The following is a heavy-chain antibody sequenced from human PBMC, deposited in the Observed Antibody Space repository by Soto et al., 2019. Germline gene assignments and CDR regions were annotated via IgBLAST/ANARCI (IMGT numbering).Heavy chain of an antibody. CDR2: IYYSGST. D-gene: IGHD6-25*01. CDR3: ARDLSIAADHYYYGMDV. CDR1: GGSISSGGYY. J-gene: IGHJ6*02. V-gene: IGHV4-31*03. Sequence: SETLSLTCTVSGGSISSGGYYWSWIRQHPGKGLEWIGYIYYSGSTYYNPSLKSRVTISVDTSKNQFSLKLSSVTAADTAVYYCARDLSIAADHYYYGMDVWGQGTTVTVSS.